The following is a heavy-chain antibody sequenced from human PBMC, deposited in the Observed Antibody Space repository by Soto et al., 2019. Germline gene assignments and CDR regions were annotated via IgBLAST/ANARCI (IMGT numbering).Heavy chain of an antibody. CDR1: GYTFTSYG. CDR3: ARVWYYYDSSGYPLPFDY. J-gene: IGHJ4*02. Sequence: ASVKVSCKASGYTFTSYGISWVRQAPGQGLEWMGWISAYNGNTNYAQKLQGRVTMTTDTSTGTAYMELRSLRSDDTAVYYCARVWYYYDSSGYPLPFDYWGQGTLVTVSS. V-gene: IGHV1-18*04. D-gene: IGHD3-22*01. CDR2: ISAYNGNT.